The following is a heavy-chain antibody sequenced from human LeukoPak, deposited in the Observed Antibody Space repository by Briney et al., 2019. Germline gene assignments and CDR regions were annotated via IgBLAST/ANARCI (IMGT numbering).Heavy chain of an antibody. Sequence: ASVKVSCKASGYTFTSYGISWVRQAPGQGLEWMGGIIPIFGTANYAQKFQGRVTITADESTSTAYMELSSLRSEDTAVYYCARAEGFWSGYYWGYWGQGTLVTVSS. CDR2: IIPIFGTA. CDR3: ARAEGFWSGYYWGY. CDR1: GYTFTSYG. V-gene: IGHV1-69*13. J-gene: IGHJ4*02. D-gene: IGHD3-3*01.